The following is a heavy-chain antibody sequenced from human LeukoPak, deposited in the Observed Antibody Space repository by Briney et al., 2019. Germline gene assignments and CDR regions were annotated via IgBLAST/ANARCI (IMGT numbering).Heavy chain of an antibody. D-gene: IGHD3-22*01. CDR3: ASSGGGPYYYDSSGYYS. CDR1: GYTFTSYD. CDR2: MNPNSGNT. J-gene: IGHJ4*02. V-gene: IGHV1-8*01. Sequence: GASVKVSCKASGYTFTSYDINWVRQATGQGLEWMGWMNPNSGNTGYAQKFQGRVTMTRNTSISTDYMELSSLRSEDTAVYYCASSGGGPYYYDSSGYYSWGQGTLVTVSS.